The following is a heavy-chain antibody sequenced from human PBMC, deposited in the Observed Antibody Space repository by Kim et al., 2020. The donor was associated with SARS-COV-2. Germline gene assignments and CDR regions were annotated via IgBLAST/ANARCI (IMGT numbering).Heavy chain of an antibody. CDR1: GLTLRSYA. V-gene: IGHV3-23*01. J-gene: IGHJ4*01. Sequence: GGSLRLSCAASGLTLRSYAMNWVRQGPGKGLEWVSPITRGGDTYYAASVKGRFTISRDNFKDTLRLQMNSLRAEDTGNYYCVPCVTLAARSGWCTFFDY. D-gene: IGHD6-19*01. CDR2: ITRGGDT. CDR3: VPCVTLAARSGWCTFFDY.